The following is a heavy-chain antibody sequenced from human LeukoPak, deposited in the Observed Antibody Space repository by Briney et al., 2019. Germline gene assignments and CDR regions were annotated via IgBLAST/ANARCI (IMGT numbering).Heavy chain of an antibody. CDR2: ISGSGGST. V-gene: IGHV3-23*01. D-gene: IGHD4-17*01. J-gene: IGHJ4*02. CDR3: ARDVYGGYVRFDY. CDR1: GFTFSSYG. Sequence: AGGSLRLSCAASGFTFSSYGMSWVRQAPGKGLEWVSAISGSGGSTYYADSVKGRFTISRDNAKNSLYLQMNSLRAEDTAVYYCARDVYGGYVRFDYWGQGTLVTVSS.